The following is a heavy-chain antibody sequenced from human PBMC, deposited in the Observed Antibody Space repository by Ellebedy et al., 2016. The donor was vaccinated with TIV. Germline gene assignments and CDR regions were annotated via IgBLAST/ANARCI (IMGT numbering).Heavy chain of an antibody. CDR1: GLTFSNHA. CDR2: ISGSGGDT. D-gene: IGHD6-6*01. Sequence: GESLKISCAASGLTFSNHAMSWVRQAPGKGLEWVSGISGSGGDTNYADSVKGRFTVSRDNSQNTLYLQMNSLRAEVTAVYYCAKGTSGKGSSCFDYWGQGTLVTVSS. CDR3: AKGTSGKGSSCFDY. J-gene: IGHJ4*02. V-gene: IGHV3-23*01.